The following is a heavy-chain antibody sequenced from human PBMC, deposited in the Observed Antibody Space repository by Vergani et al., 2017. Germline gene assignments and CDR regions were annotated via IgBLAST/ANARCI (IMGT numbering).Heavy chain of an antibody. CDR3: SRGGFYTSRNDFKFYGLGV. Sequence: QVQLVQSGAEVKKPGSSVKVSCKASGATFRSNTISWVRQVPGQGLEWMGWISAYSGETRYARSLQGRVTMTTDASTNTAYMSLRSLRSDDTAIYYCSRGGFYTSRNDFKFYGLGVWGQGTTVTVTS. V-gene: IGHV1-18*01. CDR1: GATFRSNT. D-gene: IGHD3-3*01. CDR2: ISAYSGET. J-gene: IGHJ6*02.